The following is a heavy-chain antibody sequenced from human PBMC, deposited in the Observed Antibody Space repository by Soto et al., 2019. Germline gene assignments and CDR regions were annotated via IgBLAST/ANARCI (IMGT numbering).Heavy chain of an antibody. CDR1: GFTFSSYA. CDR3: AKDSTIFGVVPSPNDY. V-gene: IGHV3-23*01. D-gene: IGHD3-3*01. CDR2: ISGSGGST. Sequence: GVSLRLSCVASGFTFSSYAMSWVRQAPGKGLEWVSAISGSGGSTYYADSVKGRFTISRDNSKNTLYLQMNSLRAEDTAVYYCAKDSTIFGVVPSPNDYWGKGPLVTVSS. J-gene: IGHJ4*02.